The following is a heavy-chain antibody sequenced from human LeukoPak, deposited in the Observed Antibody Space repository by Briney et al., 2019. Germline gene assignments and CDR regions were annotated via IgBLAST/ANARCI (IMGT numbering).Heavy chain of an antibody. D-gene: IGHD5-12*01. J-gene: IGHJ5*02. Sequence: SETLSLTCTVSGDSISIGDYYWSWIRQPPGKGLEWIGYIYYSRSTYYNPSLKGRVTISVDTSKNHFSLKVSSVTAADAAVYYCARGLVATRDFDPWGQGTLVTVSS. CDR3: ARGLVATRDFDP. CDR2: IYYSRST. CDR1: GDSISIGDYY. V-gene: IGHV4-30-4*01.